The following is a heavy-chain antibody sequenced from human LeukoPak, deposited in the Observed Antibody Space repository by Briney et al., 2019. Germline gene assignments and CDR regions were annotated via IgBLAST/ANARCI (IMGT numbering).Heavy chain of an antibody. CDR2: ISSNGNGI. J-gene: IGHJ5*02. V-gene: IGHV3-48*03. CDR1: GFTFDDYT. CDR3: ARDLTRFDA. Sequence: GGSLRLSCAASGFTFDDYTMHWVRQAPGKGLEWVAYISSNGNGIYYAVSVKGRFTISRDNTKNSLDLQMNSLRVDDTAIYYCARDLTRFDAWGQGILVTVSS. D-gene: IGHD3-10*01.